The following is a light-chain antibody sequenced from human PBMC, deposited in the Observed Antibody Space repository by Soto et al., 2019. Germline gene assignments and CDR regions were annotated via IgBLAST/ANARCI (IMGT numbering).Light chain of an antibody. CDR3: QHYNIYPWT. V-gene: IGKV1-5*01. CDR2: HAS. CDR1: QTINNW. J-gene: IGKJ1*01. Sequence: DIQMTQSPSTLSASIGDRVTITCRASQTINNWLAWYQQKPGKAPNLLIYHASNLETGVPSRFSGSAFGTEFTLTISSLQPDDFATYYCQHYNIYPWTLGQGTKVDIK.